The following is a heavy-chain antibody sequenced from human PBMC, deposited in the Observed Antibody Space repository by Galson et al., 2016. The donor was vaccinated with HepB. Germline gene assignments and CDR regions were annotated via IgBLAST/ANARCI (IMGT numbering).Heavy chain of an antibody. V-gene: IGHV3-23*01. CDR3: ARKQQLVQDRYWCFDL. CDR2: FSGSDGST. D-gene: IGHD6-13*01. CDR1: GFSIYV. Sequence: SLRLSCAASGFSIYVMSWVRQAPGKGLEWVATFSGSDGSTFYGDSVKVRFTISRDNTKNPLYLQMNSLRAEDTAQYYCARKQQLVQDRYWCFDLWGRGTLVTVSS. J-gene: IGHJ2*01.